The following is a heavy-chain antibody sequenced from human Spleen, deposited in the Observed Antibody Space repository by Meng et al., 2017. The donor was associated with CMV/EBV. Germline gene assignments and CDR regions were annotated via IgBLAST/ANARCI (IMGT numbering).Heavy chain of an antibody. CDR3: ARDSMITFGGVIVTSYYFDY. D-gene: IGHD3-16*02. CDR2: ISAYNGNT. J-gene: IGHJ4*02. V-gene: IGHV1-18*01. Sequence: FTSCGISWVRQAPGQGLEWMGWISAYNGNTNYAQKLQGRVTMTTDTSTSTAYMELRSLRSDDTAVYYCARDSMITFGGVIVTSYYFDYWGQGTLVTVSS. CDR1: FTSCG.